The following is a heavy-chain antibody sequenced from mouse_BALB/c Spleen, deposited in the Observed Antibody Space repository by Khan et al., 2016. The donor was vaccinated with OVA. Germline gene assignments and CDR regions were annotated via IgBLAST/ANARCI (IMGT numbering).Heavy chain of an antibody. D-gene: IGHD2-2*01. Sequence: VQLQQPGAELVRPGASVKLSCKASGYTFTSYWMNWVRQRPRQGLEWIGKINPSDSESHYNQIFKDKATLTVDKSSGTAYMQLSSLTSEDSAVYYCARREKYGYDPSWFAYWGQGTLVIVSA. CDR1: GYTFTSYW. V-gene: IGHV1-52*01. CDR2: INPSDSES. CDR3: ARREKYGYDPSWFAY. J-gene: IGHJ3*01.